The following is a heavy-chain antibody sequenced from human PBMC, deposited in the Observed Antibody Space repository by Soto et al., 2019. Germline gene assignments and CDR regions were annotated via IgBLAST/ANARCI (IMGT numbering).Heavy chain of an antibody. V-gene: IGHV4-34*01. Sequence: QVHLQQWGAGLLKPSETLSLTCAVFGGSFSGYYWNWIRQPPGKGLEWIGEINHSGSTNYYWSLXSRVTISVDTXXNXFXXKLNSVTAADTAVYYCARSRYYDSSRYRALDAFDIWGQGTMVTVSS. D-gene: IGHD3-22*01. J-gene: IGHJ3*02. CDR3: ARSRYYDSSRYRALDAFDI. CDR1: GGSFSGYY. CDR2: INHSGST.